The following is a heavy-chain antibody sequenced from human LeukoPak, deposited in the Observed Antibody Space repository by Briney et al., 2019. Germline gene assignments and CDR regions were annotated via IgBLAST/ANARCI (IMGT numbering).Heavy chain of an antibody. CDR3: ARGGYSGSYYGQYYYYYGMDV. CDR2: RNPNSGNT. D-gene: IGHD1-26*01. Sequence: ASVKVSCKASGYTFTSYDINWVRQATGQGLEWMGWRNPNSGNTGYAQKFQGRVTMTRNTSISTAYMELSSLRSEDTAVYYCARGGYSGSYYGQYYYYYGMDVWGQGTTVTVSS. CDR1: GYTFTSYD. V-gene: IGHV1-8*01. J-gene: IGHJ6*02.